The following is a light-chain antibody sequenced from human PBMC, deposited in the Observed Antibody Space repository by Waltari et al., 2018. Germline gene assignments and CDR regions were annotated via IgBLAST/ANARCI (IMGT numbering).Light chain of an antibody. CDR2: GAS. V-gene: IGKV1-13*02. J-gene: IGKJ4*01. CDR1: QDLANW. Sequence: AIQVTQSPSSLSASVGDRVTITCRASQDLANWLAWYQQKPGKAPNLLIYGASVLESGVPSRFSGSGSGTDFTLTISSLQPEDFATYYCQQLHSYPRAFGGGTKVESK. CDR3: QQLHSYPRA.